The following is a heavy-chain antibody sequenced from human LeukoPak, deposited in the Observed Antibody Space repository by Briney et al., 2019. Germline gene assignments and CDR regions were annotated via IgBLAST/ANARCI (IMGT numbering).Heavy chain of an antibody. J-gene: IGHJ4*02. CDR2: INHSGST. V-gene: IGHV4-34*01. D-gene: IGHD3-10*01. Sequence: SETLSLTCAVYGGSFSGYYWSWIRQPPGKGLEWIGEINHSGSTNYNPSLKSRVTISVDTSKNQFSLKLSSVTAADTAVYYCASLYGSGRTPIYYFDYWGQGTLVTVSS. CDR3: ASLYGSGRTPIYYFDY. CDR1: GGSFSGYY.